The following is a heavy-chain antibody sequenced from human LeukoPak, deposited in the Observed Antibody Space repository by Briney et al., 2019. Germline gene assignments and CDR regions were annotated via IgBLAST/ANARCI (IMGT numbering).Heavy chain of an antibody. Sequence: GASVKVSCKASGGTFSSYAISWVRQAPGQGLEWMGGIIPIFGTANYAQKFQGRVTITTDESTSTAYMELSSLRSEDTAVYYCARCLGVATTHDAFDIWGQGTMVTVSS. CDR3: ARCLGVATTHDAFDI. CDR1: GGTFSSYA. J-gene: IGHJ3*02. V-gene: IGHV1-69*05. D-gene: IGHD5-24*01. CDR2: IIPIFGTA.